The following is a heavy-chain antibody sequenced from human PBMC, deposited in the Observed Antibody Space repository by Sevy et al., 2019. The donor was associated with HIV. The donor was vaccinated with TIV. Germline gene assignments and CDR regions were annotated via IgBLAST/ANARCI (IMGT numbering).Heavy chain of an antibody. Sequence: ESLKISCAASGFTFSSYAMSWVRQAPGKGLEWVSGISGSGGSTYYADSVKGRFTISRDNSKNTLYLQMNSLRAEDTAVYYCAKGHIVVVTAIGGQGTLVTVSS. CDR2: ISGSGGST. V-gene: IGHV3-23*01. CDR3: AKGHIVVVTAI. CDR1: GFTFSSYA. J-gene: IGHJ4*02. D-gene: IGHD2-21*02.